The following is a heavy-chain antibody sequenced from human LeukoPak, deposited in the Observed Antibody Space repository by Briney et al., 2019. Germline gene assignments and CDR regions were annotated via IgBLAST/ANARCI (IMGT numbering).Heavy chain of an antibody. CDR1: GGSISNSF. CDR2: IYSSGSP. J-gene: IGHJ4*02. V-gene: IGHV4-4*07. D-gene: IGHD4/OR15-4a*01. Sequence: SETLSLTCTVSGGSISNSFWSWIRQPAGKGLEWLGRIYSSGSPKYSPSLRSRVTISVVTSKNQFSLKLNSVTAADTAVYYCARDLGRVANDYYFDSWGQGTLVTVSS. CDR3: ARDLGRVANDYYFDS.